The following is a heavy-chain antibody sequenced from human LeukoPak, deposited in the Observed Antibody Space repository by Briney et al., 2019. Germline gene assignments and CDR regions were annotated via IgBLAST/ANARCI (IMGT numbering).Heavy chain of an antibody. CDR1: GFTFSSYS. J-gene: IGHJ4*02. Sequence: GGSLRLSCAASGFTFSSYSMNWVRQAPGKGLEWVSAISASGGSTYYADSVKGRFTISRDTSKNTLYLQMSSLRGEDTAVYYCAKAMAGSTYYFDSWGQGTLVTVSS. D-gene: IGHD6-19*01. CDR2: ISASGGST. V-gene: IGHV3-23*01. CDR3: AKAMAGSTYYFDS.